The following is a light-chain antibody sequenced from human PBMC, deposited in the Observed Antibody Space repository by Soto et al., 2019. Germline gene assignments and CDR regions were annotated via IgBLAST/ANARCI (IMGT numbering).Light chain of an antibody. V-gene: IGLV2-14*03. CDR2: EVS. Sequence: QSVLTHPASVSRSPGQSITIFCTGTSSDVGAYDYVSWYQQHPDKAPKLMIYEVSNRPSGVSNRFSGSKSVNTATLTISGLQADDEADYYCSSYTSSSTRVFGTGTKVTVL. CDR3: SSYTSSSTRV. CDR1: SSDVGAYDY. J-gene: IGLJ1*01.